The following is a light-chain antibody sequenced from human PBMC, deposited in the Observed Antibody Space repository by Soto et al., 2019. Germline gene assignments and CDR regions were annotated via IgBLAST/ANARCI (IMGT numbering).Light chain of an antibody. CDR2: GAS. V-gene: IGKV3-15*01. CDR3: QHYFNWPYT. J-gene: IGKJ2*01. CDR1: QSVTSN. Sequence: EIVMTQSPATLSVSPGERATLSCRASQSVTSNLAWYQQKLGQAPRLLIYGASTRATGIPARFSGRGSGTEFTLTISNLQSEDWAFYYCQHYFNWPYTFGQGTKLEIK.